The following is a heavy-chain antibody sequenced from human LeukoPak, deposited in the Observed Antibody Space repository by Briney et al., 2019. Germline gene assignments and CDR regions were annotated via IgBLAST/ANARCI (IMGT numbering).Heavy chain of an antibody. CDR3: ARGRTVTTQHGMDV. CDR1: GGSICSYY. V-gene: IGHV4-4*09. D-gene: IGHD4-17*01. CDR2: IYTSGST. Sequence: SETLSLTCTVSGGSICSYYWSWIRQPPGKGLEWIGYIYTSGSTNYNPSLKSRVTISVDTSKNQFSLKLSSVTAADTAVYYCARGRTVTTQHGMDVWGQGTTVTVSS. J-gene: IGHJ6*02.